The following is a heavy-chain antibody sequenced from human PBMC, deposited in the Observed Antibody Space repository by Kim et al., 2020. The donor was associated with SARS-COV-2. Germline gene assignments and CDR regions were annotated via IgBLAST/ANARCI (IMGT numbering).Heavy chain of an antibody. V-gene: IGHV4-34*01. J-gene: IGHJ5*02. Sequence: SETLSLTCAVYGGSFSGYYWSWIRQPPGKGLEWIGEINHSGSTNYNPSLKSRVTISVDTSKNQFSLKLSSVSAADTAVYYCARGSTWFDPWGQGTLVTVSS. CDR3: ARGSTWFDP. CDR1: GGSFSGYY. CDR2: INHSGST.